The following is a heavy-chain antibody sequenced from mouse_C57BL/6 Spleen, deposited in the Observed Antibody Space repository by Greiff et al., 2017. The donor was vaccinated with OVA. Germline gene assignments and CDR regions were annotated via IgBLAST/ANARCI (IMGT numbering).Heavy chain of an antibody. CDR2: IDPSDSYT. D-gene: IGHD1-1*01. CDR3: ARGRGSVAMDY. Sequence: QVQLQQPGAELVMPGASVKLSCKASGYTFTSYWMHWVKQRPGQGLEWIGEIDPSDSYTNYNQKFKGKSTLTVDKSSSTAYMQLSSLTSEDSAVFYCARGRGSVAMDYWGQGTSVTVSS. CDR1: GYTFTSYW. J-gene: IGHJ4*01. V-gene: IGHV1-69*01.